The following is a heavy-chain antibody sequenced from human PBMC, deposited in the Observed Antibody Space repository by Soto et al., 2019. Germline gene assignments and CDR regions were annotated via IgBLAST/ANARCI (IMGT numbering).Heavy chain of an antibody. V-gene: IGHV4-39*01. CDR1: GGSISDTRHY. CDR3: ASHLGNYGDWAFAF. CDR2: IHYDGRT. J-gene: IGHJ4*02. Sequence: QLLLQESGPGLVKPSETLSLTCTVSGGSISDTRHYWTWIRQSPGKGLEWIASIHYDGRTYYNPSLRSLVTISFNSSRGHFPLNLVSVTAIETAVYYCASHLGNYGDWAFAFWGQGILVTVSS. D-gene: IGHD4-17*01.